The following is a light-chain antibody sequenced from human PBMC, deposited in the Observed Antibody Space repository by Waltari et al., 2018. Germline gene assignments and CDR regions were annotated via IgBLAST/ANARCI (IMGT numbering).Light chain of an antibody. CDR3: QHYHSWPLT. CDR1: QNINNN. Sequence: EVVMTQSPATLSVSPGERATLSCRASQNINNNLAWYHQIPGQAPRLRIYGASTRATGIPARFSGSGSGTEFTLTISNLQSEDFAVYYCQHYHSWPLTFGGGTKVEIK. V-gene: IGKV3-15*01. J-gene: IGKJ4*01. CDR2: GAS.